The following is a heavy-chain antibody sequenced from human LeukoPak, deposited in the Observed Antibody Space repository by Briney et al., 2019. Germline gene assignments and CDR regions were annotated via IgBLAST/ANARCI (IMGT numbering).Heavy chain of an antibody. Sequence: SSETLSLTCTVSGGSISGYYWSWIRQPPGKGLEWIGYVYYSGSTNYNPSLKNRVSMSVDTSKNQFSLKLNSVTAADTAVYYCARRLGIGYCSGVSCYYYMDVWGKGTTVTVSS. D-gene: IGHD2-15*01. CDR1: GGSISGYY. V-gene: IGHV4-59*01. J-gene: IGHJ6*03. CDR2: VYYSGST. CDR3: ARRLGIGYCSGVSCYYYMDV.